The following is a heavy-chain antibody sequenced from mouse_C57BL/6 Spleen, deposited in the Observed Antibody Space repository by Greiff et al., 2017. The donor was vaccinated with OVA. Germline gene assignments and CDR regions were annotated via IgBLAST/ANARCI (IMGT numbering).Heavy chain of an antibody. V-gene: IGHV2-6-1*01. CDR2: IWSDGST. Sequence: ESGPGLVAPSQSLSITCTVSGFSLTSYGVHWVRQPPGKGLEWLVVIWSDGSTTYNSALKSRLSISKDNSKSQVFLKMNSLQTDDTAMYYCARHDGYYSYYYAMDDWGQGTSVTVSS. CDR3: ARHDGYYSYYYAMDD. J-gene: IGHJ4*01. CDR1: GFSLTSYG. D-gene: IGHD2-3*01.